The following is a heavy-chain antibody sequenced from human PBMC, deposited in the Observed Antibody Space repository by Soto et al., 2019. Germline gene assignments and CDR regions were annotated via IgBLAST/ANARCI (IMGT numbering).Heavy chain of an antibody. V-gene: IGHV1-3*01. CDR1: GYTFSSFA. D-gene: IGHD1-26*01. CDR3: ARKVGASAY. CDR2: INAGNGDT. J-gene: IGHJ4*02. Sequence: ASVKVSCKASGYTFSSFAIHWVRQAPGQRLEWMGWINAGNGDTKYSQKFQGRVTIARGTAASTAYMELGSLTFEDTAVYYCARKVGASAYWGQGTLVTVSS.